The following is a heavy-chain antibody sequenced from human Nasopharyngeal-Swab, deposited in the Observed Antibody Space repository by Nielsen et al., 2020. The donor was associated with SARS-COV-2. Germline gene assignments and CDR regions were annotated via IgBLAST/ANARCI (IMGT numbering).Heavy chain of an antibody. CDR3: AREGKTTRYGMDV. J-gene: IGHJ6*02. D-gene: IGHD1-7*01. Sequence: GASLKISCAASGFTFSSYDMHWVRQATGKGLEWVSAIGTAGDTYYPGSVKGRFTISRENAKNSLYLQMNSLRAGDTAVYYCAREGKTTRYGMDVWGQGTTVTVSS. V-gene: IGHV3-13*04. CDR1: GFTFSSYD. CDR2: IGTAGDT.